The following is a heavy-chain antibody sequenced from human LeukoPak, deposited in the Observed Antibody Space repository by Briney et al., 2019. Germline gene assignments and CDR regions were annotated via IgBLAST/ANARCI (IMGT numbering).Heavy chain of an antibody. J-gene: IGHJ6*03. CDR2: INHSGST. CDR1: DSSMSSGYY. Sequence: PSETLSLTCAVSDSSMSSGYYWGWIRQPPGKGLEWIGEINHSGSTNYNPSLKSRVTISVDTSKNQFSLKLSSVTAADTAVYYCARGDYYYYMDVWGKGTTVTVSS. CDR3: ARGDYYYYMDV. V-gene: IGHV4-38-2*01.